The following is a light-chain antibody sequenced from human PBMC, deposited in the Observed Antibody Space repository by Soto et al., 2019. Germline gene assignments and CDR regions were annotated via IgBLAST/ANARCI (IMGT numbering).Light chain of an antibody. Sequence: DIQMTQSPSSLSASVGDRVTITCRASQGISNFLAWYQQKPGKVPKLLISAASTLQSGVPSRFSDSGSGTEFTLTITSLQPEDVATYYCQKYSSVITFGQGTRLEIK. CDR2: AAS. CDR3: QKYSSVIT. CDR1: QGISNF. J-gene: IGKJ5*01. V-gene: IGKV1-27*01.